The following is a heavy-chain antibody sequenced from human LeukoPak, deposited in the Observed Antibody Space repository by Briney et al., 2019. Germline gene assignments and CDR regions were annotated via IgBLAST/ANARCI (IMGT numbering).Heavy chain of an antibody. CDR1: GFTFNNAW. D-gene: IGHD3-10*01. CDR3: AKEIRGVRALRNAFDI. V-gene: IGHV3-23*01. Sequence: GGSLRLSCAASGFTFNNAWMSWVRQAPGKGLEWVSAISGSASSTYYADSVKGRFTISRDNSKNTLYLQMNSLRAEDTAVYYCAKEIRGVRALRNAFDIWGQGTMVTVSS. J-gene: IGHJ3*02. CDR2: ISGSASST.